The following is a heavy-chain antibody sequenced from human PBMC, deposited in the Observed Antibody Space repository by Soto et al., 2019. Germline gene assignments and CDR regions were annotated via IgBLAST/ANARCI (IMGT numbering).Heavy chain of an antibody. CDR3: AKDLHLGVVNMGGMDV. CDR1: GFTFSSYG. Sequence: QVQLVESGGGVVQPGRSLRLSCAASGFTFSSYGMHWVRQAPGKGLEWVAVISYDGSNKYYADSVKGRFTISRDNSKNTLYLQMNSLRAEDTAVYYCAKDLHLGVVNMGGMDVWGQGTTVTVSS. J-gene: IGHJ6*02. V-gene: IGHV3-30*18. CDR2: ISYDGSNK. D-gene: IGHD3-3*01.